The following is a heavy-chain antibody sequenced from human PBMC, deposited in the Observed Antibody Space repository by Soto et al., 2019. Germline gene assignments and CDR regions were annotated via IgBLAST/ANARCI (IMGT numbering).Heavy chain of an antibody. CDR1: GFTFSDYY. J-gene: IGHJ6*02. CDR2: ISSSSSYT. Sequence: PGWALRLSCAASGFTFSDYYMSWIRQAPGKGLEWVSYISSSSSYTNYADSVKGRFTISRDNAKNSLYLQMNSLRAEDTAVYYCARAGSIADRPVYYYGMDVWGQGTTVNGSS. V-gene: IGHV3-11*06. CDR3: ARAGSIADRPVYYYGMDV. D-gene: IGHD6-6*01.